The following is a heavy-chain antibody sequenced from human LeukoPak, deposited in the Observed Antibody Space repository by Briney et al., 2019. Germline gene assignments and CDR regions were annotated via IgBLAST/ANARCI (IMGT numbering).Heavy chain of an antibody. CDR1: GYTFTSYS. D-gene: IGHD3-22*01. CDR2: INPSGGST. V-gene: IGHV1-46*01. CDR3: ARDRDYYESSDSRLFDP. J-gene: IGHJ5*02. Sequence: VASVKVSCKASGYTFTSYSMHWVRQAPGQGLEWMGIINPSGGSTSYAQKFQGRVTMTRDTSTSTVYMELSSLRSEDTAVYYCARDRDYYESSDSRLFDPWGQGTLVTVSS.